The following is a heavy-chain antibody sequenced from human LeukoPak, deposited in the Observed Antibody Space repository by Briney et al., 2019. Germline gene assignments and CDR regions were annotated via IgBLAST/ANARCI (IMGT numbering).Heavy chain of an antibody. CDR2: IYTSGSTSGST. CDR1: GGSISSYY. V-gene: IGHV4-4*07. J-gene: IGHJ4*02. Sequence: SETLSLTCTVSGGSISSYYWSWIRQPAGKGLEWIGRIYTSGSTSGSTSCNPSLKSRVTISVDMSKNLFSLSLSSVTAADTALYYCARDAPGIAATGVYWGQGTLVTVSS. CDR3: ARDAPGIAATGVY. D-gene: IGHD6-13*01.